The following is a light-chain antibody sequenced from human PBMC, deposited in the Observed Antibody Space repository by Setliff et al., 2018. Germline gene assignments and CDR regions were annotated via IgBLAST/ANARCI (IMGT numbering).Light chain of an antibody. J-gene: IGLJ1*01. Sequence: QSALTQPASVSGSPGQSITISCTGTRSDVGGYNYVSWYQQHPGKVPKLMIYEVTKRPSGVPDRFSGSKSGNTASLTVSVLQAEDEADYYCTSYAGSNNYVFGTGTKVTVL. V-gene: IGLV2-8*01. CDR3: TSYAGSNNYV. CDR2: EVT. CDR1: RSDVGGYNY.